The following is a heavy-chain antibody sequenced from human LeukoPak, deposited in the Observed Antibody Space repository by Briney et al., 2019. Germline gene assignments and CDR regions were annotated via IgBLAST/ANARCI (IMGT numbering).Heavy chain of an antibody. Sequence: SETLSLTCAVYGGSFSGYYWSWIRQPPGKGLEWIGEINHSGSTNYNPSLKSRVTISVDTSKNQFSLKLSSVTAVDTAVYYSARGYSSSSYNWFDPWGQGTLVTVSS. CDR2: INHSGST. V-gene: IGHV4-34*01. CDR3: ARGYSSSSYNWFDP. CDR1: GGSFSGYY. J-gene: IGHJ5*02. D-gene: IGHD6-6*01.